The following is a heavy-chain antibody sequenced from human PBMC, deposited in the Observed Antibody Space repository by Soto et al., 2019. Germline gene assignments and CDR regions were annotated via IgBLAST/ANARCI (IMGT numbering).Heavy chain of an antibody. CDR1: GGSFSGYY. CDR3: ARGSTTPSGVYYYYYMDV. D-gene: IGHD1-7*01. Sequence: SETLSLTCAVYGGSFSGYYWSWIRQPPGKGLEWIGEINHSGSTNYNPSLKSRVTISVDTSKNQFSLKLSSVTAADTAVYYCARGSTTPSGVYYYYYMDVWGKGTTVTVSS. V-gene: IGHV4-34*01. CDR2: INHSGST. J-gene: IGHJ6*03.